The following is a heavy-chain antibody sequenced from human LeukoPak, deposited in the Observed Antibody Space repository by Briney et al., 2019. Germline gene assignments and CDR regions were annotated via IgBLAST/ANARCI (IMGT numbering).Heavy chain of an antibody. CDR1: GFTFSSYG. CDR2: IWYDGSNK. CDR3: ARDLDYYGSGSYYSAHSPFDY. Sequence: PVGSLLLSCASAGFTFSSYGMHWVRQAPGKGLEWVAVIWYDGSNKYYADSVRGRFTISRDNSKNTLYLQMNSLRAEHTAVYYCARDLDYYGSGSYYSAHSPFDYWGQGTLVTVSS. J-gene: IGHJ4*02. D-gene: IGHD3-10*01. V-gene: IGHV3-33*01.